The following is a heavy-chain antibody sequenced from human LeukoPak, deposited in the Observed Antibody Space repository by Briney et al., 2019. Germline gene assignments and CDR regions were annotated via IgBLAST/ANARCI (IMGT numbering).Heavy chain of an antibody. Sequence: ASVKVSCKASGYTFTNYGVTWVRQAPGQGLEWMGWINPYSGGTHYAQNLQDRLTMTTDTSTSMAFMELRSLRPDDTAVYFCARWGLVAPGTYYYYMDIWGRGTTVTASS. J-gene: IGHJ6*03. CDR3: ARWGLVAPGTYYYYMDI. V-gene: IGHV1-18*04. CDR1: GYTFTNYG. CDR2: INPYSGGT. D-gene: IGHD2-2*01.